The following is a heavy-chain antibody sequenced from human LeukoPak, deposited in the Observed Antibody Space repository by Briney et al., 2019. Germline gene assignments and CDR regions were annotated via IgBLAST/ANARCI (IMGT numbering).Heavy chain of an antibody. D-gene: IGHD1-26*01. CDR2: IYYSGST. J-gene: IGHJ4*02. Sequence: SETLSLTCTVSGGSISSYYWSWIRQPPGEGLEWIGYIYYSGSTNYNPSLKSRVTISVDTSKNQFSLKLSSVTAADTAVYYCARWELIGDYFDYWGQGTLVTVSS. CDR3: ARWELIGDYFDY. CDR1: GGSISSYY. V-gene: IGHV4-59*08.